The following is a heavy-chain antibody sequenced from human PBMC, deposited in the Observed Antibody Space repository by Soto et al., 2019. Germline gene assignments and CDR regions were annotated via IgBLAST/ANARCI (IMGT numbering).Heavy chain of an antibody. CDR2: ISGSGGSS. CDR1: GFAFSTYA. V-gene: IGHV3-23*01. CDR3: AKVTKRAAAGRYEYYKYGLDV. J-gene: IGHJ6*02. D-gene: IGHD6-13*01. Sequence: GGSLRLSCAAAGFAFSTYAMTWVRQAPGKGLEWVSVISGSGGSSYYAASVKGRFTISRDNSKNTLFLQMNGLRAEDTAVYYCAKVTKRAAAGRYEYYKYGLDVWGQGTTFTVSS.